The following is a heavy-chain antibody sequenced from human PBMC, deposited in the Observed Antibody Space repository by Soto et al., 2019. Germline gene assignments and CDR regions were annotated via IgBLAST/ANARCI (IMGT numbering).Heavy chain of an antibody. CDR2: ISYGGTT. J-gene: IGHJ4*02. Sequence: QVQLQESGPGLAKPSQTLSLTCTVSGGSMNSGGYCWSWIRQHPGEGLEWIGCISYGGTTSYNPSLKSRVIISVDTSKNQFSLKLTSVTAADTAVYYCSRGILVWGQGTLITVSS. V-gene: IGHV4-31*03. D-gene: IGHD2-15*01. CDR1: GGSMNSGGYC. CDR3: SRGILV.